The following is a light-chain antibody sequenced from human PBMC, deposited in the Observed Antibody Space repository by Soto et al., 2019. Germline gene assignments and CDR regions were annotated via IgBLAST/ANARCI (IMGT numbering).Light chain of an antibody. CDR3: QKYSSVPV. CDR1: QDIRNF. J-gene: IGKJ3*01. CDR2: AAS. Sequence: DIQMTQSPTSLSASVGDRVTITCRASQDIRNFVAWYQQKPGKAPKLLIYAASTLQSGVPSRFSCSGSGTDFTLTINSLQPEDFATYSCQKYSSVPVFGPGTKVEIK. V-gene: IGKV1-27*01.